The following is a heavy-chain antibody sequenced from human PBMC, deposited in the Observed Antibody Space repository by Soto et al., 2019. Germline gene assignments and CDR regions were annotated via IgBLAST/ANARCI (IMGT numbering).Heavy chain of an antibody. Sequence: QVQLVESGGGVVQPGRSLRLSCAASGFAFSSYGMHWVRQAPGKGLEWVTVIWSGGSDKYYADSVKGRFTISRDNSKNPLYLPMNSLRAEDTAVYYCARVYGSGTYPIDYWGQGTLVTVSS. V-gene: IGHV3-33*01. J-gene: IGHJ4*02. D-gene: IGHD3-10*01. CDR1: GFAFSSYG. CDR2: IWSGGSDK. CDR3: ARVYGSGTYPIDY.